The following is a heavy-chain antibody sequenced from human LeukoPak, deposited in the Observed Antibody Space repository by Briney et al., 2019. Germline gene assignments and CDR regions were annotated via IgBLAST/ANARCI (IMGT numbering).Heavy chain of an antibody. CDR3: ASDRGGYATDY. CDR2: IHYSGST. J-gene: IGHJ4*02. V-gene: IGHV4-39*01. D-gene: IGHD5-12*01. Sequence: SETLSLTCTVSGGSISSSSSYCGWIRQPPGKGLEWIGTIHYSGSTHYNPSLKSRVTISVDTSNNQFSLKLSSVTAADTAVYYCASDRGGYATDYWGQGTLVTVSS. CDR1: GGSISSSSSY.